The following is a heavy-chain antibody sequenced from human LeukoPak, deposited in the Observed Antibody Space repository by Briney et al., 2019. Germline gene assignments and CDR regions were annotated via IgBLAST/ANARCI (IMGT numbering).Heavy chain of an antibody. CDR1: GGSISSSSYY. D-gene: IGHD2-2*01. CDR3: ARHRVGYCSSTSCLGGREFDY. CDR2: IYYSGST. J-gene: IGHJ4*02. Sequence: SETLSLTCTVSGGSISSSSYYWGWIRQPPGKGLEWIGSIYYSGSTYYNPSLKSRVTISVDTSKNQFSLKLSSVTAADTAVYYCARHRVGYCSSTSCLGGREFDYWGQGTLVTVSS. V-gene: IGHV4-39*01.